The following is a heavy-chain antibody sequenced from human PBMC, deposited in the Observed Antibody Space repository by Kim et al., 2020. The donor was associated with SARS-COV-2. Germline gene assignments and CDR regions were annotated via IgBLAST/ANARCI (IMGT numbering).Heavy chain of an antibody. CDR3: ARDAPYLGYCSSTSCHNWFDP. D-gene: IGHD2-2*01. CDR2: ISAYNGNT. Sequence: ASVKVSCKASGYTFTSYGISWVRQAPGQGLEWMGWISAYNGNTNYAQKLQGRVTMTTDTSTSTAYMELRSLRSDDTAVYYCARDAPYLGYCSSTSCHNWFDPWGQGTLVTVSS. J-gene: IGHJ5*02. CDR1: GYTFTSYG. V-gene: IGHV1-18*01.